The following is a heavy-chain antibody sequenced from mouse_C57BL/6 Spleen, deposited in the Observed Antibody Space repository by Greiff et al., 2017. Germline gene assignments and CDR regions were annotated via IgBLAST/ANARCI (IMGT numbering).Heavy chain of an antibody. CDR2: INPNNGGT. V-gene: IGHV1-22*01. Sequence: EVKLVESGPELVKPGASVKMSCKASGYTFTDYNMHWVKQSHGKSLEWIGYINPNNGGTRYNQKFKGKATLTVNKSSSTAYMELRSLTSEDSAVYYCATLYYGSSEVAYWGQGTLVTVSA. CDR1: GYTFTDYN. CDR3: ATLYYGSSEVAY. D-gene: IGHD1-1*01. J-gene: IGHJ3*01.